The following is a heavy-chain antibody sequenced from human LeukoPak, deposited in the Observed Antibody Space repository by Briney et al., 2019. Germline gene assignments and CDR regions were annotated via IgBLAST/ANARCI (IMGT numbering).Heavy chain of an antibody. CDR2: IYYTGST. V-gene: IGHV4-61*01. CDR3: ARSRSVWSGYYYFGY. CDR1: GGSVSHGTYY. J-gene: IGHJ4*02. Sequence: PSETLSLTCTVSGGSVSHGTYYWSWIRQPPGKGLEWIGYIYYTGSTNYNPSLKSRVTISVDTSKNQFSLKLSSVTAADTAVYYCARSRSVWSGYYYFGYWGQGTLVTVSS. D-gene: IGHD3-3*01.